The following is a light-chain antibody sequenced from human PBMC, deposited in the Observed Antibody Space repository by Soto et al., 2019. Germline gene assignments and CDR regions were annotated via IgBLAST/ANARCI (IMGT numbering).Light chain of an antibody. CDR1: FSNIGDNA. Sequence: QSVLTQPPSLSATPGQRVNISCSGSFSNIGDNAVNWYQQLPGAAPNLLIYLNDQRPSGVPDRFSGSKSGTSAFLAISGLQSEDEADYYCAAWDDSLNALFGTGT. J-gene: IGLJ1*01. CDR2: LND. CDR3: AAWDDSLNAL. V-gene: IGLV1-44*01.